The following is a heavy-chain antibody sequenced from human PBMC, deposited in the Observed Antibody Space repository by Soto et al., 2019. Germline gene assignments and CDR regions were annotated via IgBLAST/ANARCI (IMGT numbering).Heavy chain of an antibody. J-gene: IGHJ6*02. CDR3: ARETSSYGFALDV. V-gene: IGHV3-43*01. CDR2: ISWNGANT. Sequence: PGGSLRLSCATSGFRFDDYNMHWVRQAPGKGLEWISFISWNGANTFYADSVQGRFTMSRDSSKKSVSLQIDSLKSEDTGLYYCARETSSYGFALDVWGQGTTVTVSS. CDR1: GFRFDDYN. D-gene: IGHD3-16*01.